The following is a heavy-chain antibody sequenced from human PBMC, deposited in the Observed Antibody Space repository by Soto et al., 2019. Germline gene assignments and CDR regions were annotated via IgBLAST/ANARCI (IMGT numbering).Heavy chain of an antibody. CDR1: GGTFSSYA. CDR2: IIPIFGTA. Sequence: QVQLVQSGAEVKKPGSSVKVSCKASGGTFSSYAISWVRQAPGQGLEWMGGIIPIFGTANYAQKFQGRVTISAEESMSTGYMELSRLGAEDTAVYYCAVGAGEMATMGYYYYGMDVWGQGTTVTVSS. J-gene: IGHJ6*02. V-gene: IGHV1-69*01. CDR3: AVGAGEMATMGYYYYGMDV. D-gene: IGHD3-16*01.